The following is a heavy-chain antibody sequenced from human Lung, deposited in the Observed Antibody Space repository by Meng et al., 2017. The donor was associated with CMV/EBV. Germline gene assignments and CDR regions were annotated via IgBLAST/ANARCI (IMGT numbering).Heavy chain of an antibody. CDR1: GFTFNTYT. J-gene: IGHJ4*02. CDR2: ISGSSSFT. V-gene: IGHV3-21*01. CDR3: ASQKGATLDYFDY. Sequence: SCAASGFTFNTYTMNWVRQAPGKGLEWVSSISGSSSFTYYADSVKGRFTISRGNAKNSLYLQMNSLRAEDTAVYYCASQKGATLDYFDYWGQGTXVTVDS. D-gene: IGHD1-26*01.